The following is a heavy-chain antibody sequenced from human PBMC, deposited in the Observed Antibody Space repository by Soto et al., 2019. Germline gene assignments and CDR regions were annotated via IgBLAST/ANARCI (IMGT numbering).Heavy chain of an antibody. CDR3: ASDSLLRGTYYFDY. CDR2: ISYDGSNK. CDR1: GFTFSSYA. J-gene: IGHJ4*02. D-gene: IGHD3-22*01. Sequence: GGSLRLSCAASGFTFSSYAMHWVRQAPGKGLEWVAVISYDGSNKYYADSVKGRFTISRDNSKNTLYLQMNSLRAEDTAVYYCASDSLLRGTYYFDYWGQGTLVTVSS. V-gene: IGHV3-30-3*01.